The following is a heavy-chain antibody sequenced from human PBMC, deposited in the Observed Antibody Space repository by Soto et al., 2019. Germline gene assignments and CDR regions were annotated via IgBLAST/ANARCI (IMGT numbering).Heavy chain of an antibody. CDR2: INHSGST. CDR1: GGSVSGYY. Sequence: SETLSLTCAVCGGSVSGYYWSWIRQPPGKGLEWIGEINHSGSTNYNPSLKSRVTISVDTSKNQFSLKLSSVTAADTAVYYCARGIVVVPAAMRRTYYMDVWGKGTTVTVSS. CDR3: ARGIVVVPAAMRRTYYMDV. V-gene: IGHV4-34*01. D-gene: IGHD2-2*01. J-gene: IGHJ6*03.